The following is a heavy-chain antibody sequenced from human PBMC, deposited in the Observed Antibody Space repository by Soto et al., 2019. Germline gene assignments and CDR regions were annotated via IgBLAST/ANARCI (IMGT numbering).Heavy chain of an antibody. CDR3: ARHQGYDFYSAYRPGWFDP. J-gene: IGHJ5*02. CDR1: GGSISSYY. CDR2: IYYSGST. D-gene: IGHD3-3*01. V-gene: IGHV4-59*08. Sequence: PSETLSLTCTVSGGSISSYYWSWIRQPPGKGLEWIGYIYYSGSTNYNPSLKSRVTISVDTSKNQFSLRLSSVTAADTAVYYCARHQGYDFYSAYRPGWFDPWGQGTLVTVSS.